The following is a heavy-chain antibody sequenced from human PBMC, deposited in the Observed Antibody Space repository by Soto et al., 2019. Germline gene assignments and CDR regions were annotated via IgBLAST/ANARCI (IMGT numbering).Heavy chain of an antibody. D-gene: IGHD2-2*02. CDR1: GYTFTSYG. CDR2: ISAYNGNT. CDR3: ARAGGSRRYCSSTSCYTGFDY. Sequence: QVQLVQSGAEVKKPGASVKVSCKASGYTFTSYGISWVRQAPGQGLEWMGWISAYNGNTNYAQKLQGRVTMTTDTSTSTAYMELRSLRSDDTAVYYRARAGGSRRYCSSTSCYTGFDYWGQGTLVTVSS. J-gene: IGHJ4*02. V-gene: IGHV1-18*01.